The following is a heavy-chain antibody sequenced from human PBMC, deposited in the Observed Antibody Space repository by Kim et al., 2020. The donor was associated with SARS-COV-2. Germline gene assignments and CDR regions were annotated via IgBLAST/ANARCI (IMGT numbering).Heavy chain of an antibody. D-gene: IGHD4-4*01. CDR3: ARYRARNYYYYGMDV. J-gene: IGHJ6*02. Sequence: SLKSRVTISVDTSKNQFSLKLSSVTAADTAVYYCARYRARNYYYYGMDVWGQGTTVTVSS. V-gene: IGHV4-34*01.